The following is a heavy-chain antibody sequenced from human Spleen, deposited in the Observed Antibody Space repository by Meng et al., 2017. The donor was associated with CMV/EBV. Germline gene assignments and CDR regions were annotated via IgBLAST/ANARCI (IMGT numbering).Heavy chain of an antibody. CDR3: ARAHAVGPPNWRADPFDI. Sequence: ASVKVSCKASGYTFTGYYMFWVRQAPGQGLEWMGWINPNSGGTKYAQKFQGRVTMTRDTSISTACLELSRLRSDDSAVYYCARAHAVGPPNWRADPFDIWGQGTMVTVSS. CDR1: GYTFTGYY. CDR2: INPNSGGT. D-gene: IGHD1-26*01. V-gene: IGHV1-2*02. J-gene: IGHJ3*02.